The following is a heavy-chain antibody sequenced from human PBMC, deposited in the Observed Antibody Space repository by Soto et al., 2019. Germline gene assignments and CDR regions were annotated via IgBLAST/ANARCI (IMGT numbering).Heavy chain of an antibody. CDR2: ISTHDGTS. D-gene: IGHD3-22*01. J-gene: IGHJ4*02. CDR1: GYSFTSYG. V-gene: IGHV1-18*01. CDR3: ARDQVFEDSRGNLAGY. Sequence: ASVKVSCKASGYSFTSYGINWVRQVPGQGLEWMGWISTHDGTSNYAQKVQGRVTMTTDESTSTAYMGLRSLRSDDTAVYYCARDQVFEDSRGNLAGYWGQGTLVTVSS.